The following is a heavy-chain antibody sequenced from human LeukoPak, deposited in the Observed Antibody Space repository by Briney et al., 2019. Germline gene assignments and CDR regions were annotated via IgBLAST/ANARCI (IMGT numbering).Heavy chain of an antibody. J-gene: IGHJ5*02. CDR2: IMHRCGTA. CDR3: ARDVHGDYGSGWFDP. Sequence: SVKVSCKSSGGTFNNSAISWVRPAPGQGLEWLGRIMHRCGTAGYAQRWQGRVTITKDESTRTVHFELTSLTSDDTAVYYCARDVHGDYGSGWFDPWGQGTLVSVSS. CDR1: GGTFNNSA. V-gene: IGHV1-69*05. D-gene: IGHD4-17*01.